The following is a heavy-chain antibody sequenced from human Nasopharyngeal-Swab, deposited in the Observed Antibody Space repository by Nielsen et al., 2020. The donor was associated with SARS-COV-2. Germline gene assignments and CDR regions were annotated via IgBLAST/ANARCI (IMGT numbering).Heavy chain of an antibody. V-gene: IGHV3-9*01. J-gene: IGHJ4*02. Sequence: GGSLRLSCAASGFTFDDYAMHWVRQAPGKGLDWVSGISWNSGSIGYADSVKGRFTISRDNAKNSLYLQMNSLRAEDTALYYCAKVPAGDAGENLDYWGQGTLVTVSS. CDR1: GFTFDDYA. D-gene: IGHD3-16*01. CDR3: AKVPAGDAGENLDY. CDR2: ISWNSGSI.